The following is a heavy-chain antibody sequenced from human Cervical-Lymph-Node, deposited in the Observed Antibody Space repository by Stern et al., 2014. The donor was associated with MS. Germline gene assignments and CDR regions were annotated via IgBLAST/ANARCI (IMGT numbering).Heavy chain of an antibody. CDR1: GNTFTRYY. V-gene: IGHV1-46*01. D-gene: IGHD6-19*01. CDR3: AREVAGHRLGMMDV. J-gene: IGHJ6*02. Sequence: VQLVESGAEVKKPGASVKVSCKASGNTFTRYYIHWVRQAPGQGLEWMGTINPSAGSTSYAQKFQGRVTMTRDTSTSTVYMELSSLRSEDTAVYYCAREVAGHRLGMMDVWGQGTTVTVSS. CDR2: INPSAGST.